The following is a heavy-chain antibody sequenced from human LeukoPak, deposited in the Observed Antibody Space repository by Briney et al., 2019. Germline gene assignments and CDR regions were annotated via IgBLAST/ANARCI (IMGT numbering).Heavy chain of an antibody. J-gene: IGHJ4*02. V-gene: IGHV3-74*01. CDR3: ARRAGAYSHPYDY. D-gene: IGHD4/OR15-4a*01. CDR2: INSDGINT. Sequence: GGSLRLSCAASGFTFSNYWMHWVRQAPGKGLVWVSRINSDGINTSYADSVKGRFTISRDNSKNTLYLQMNSLRAEDTAVYYCARRAGAYSHPYDYWGQGTLVTVSS. CDR1: GFTFSNYW.